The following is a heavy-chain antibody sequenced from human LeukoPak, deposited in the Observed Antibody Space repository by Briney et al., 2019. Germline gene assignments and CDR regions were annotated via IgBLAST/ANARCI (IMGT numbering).Heavy chain of an antibody. V-gene: IGHV1-18*01. CDR1: GYTFTDYG. CDR2: ISAYNGHT. D-gene: IGHD3-16*01. J-gene: IGHJ4*02. Sequence: ASVKVSFKASGYTFTDYGISWVRQAPGQGREWMGWISAYNGHTNYAQKLQDRVTLTTDTSTTTSYMELRSLRSDDTALYYCARRERWLPRGSYFDYWGQGTLVTVSP. CDR3: ARRERWLPRGSYFDY.